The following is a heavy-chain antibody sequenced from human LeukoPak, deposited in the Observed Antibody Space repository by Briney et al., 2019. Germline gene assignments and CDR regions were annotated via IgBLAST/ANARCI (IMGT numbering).Heavy chain of an antibody. D-gene: IGHD3-22*01. Sequence: PSETLSLTCTVSGGSISSYYWSWIRQPPGKGLEWIGYIYYSGSTNYNPSLKSRVTISVDTSKNQFSLKLSSVTAADTAVYYCARRGPSYSSGKNDAFDIWGQGTMVTVSS. CDR1: GGSISSYY. CDR3: ARRGPSYSSGKNDAFDI. V-gene: IGHV4-59*01. CDR2: IYYSGST. J-gene: IGHJ3*02.